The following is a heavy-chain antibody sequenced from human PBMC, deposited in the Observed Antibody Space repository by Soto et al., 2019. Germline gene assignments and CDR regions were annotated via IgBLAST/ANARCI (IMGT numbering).Heavy chain of an antibody. CDR2: IYYSGST. CDR1: GGSISSGGYY. CDR3: ARAATVTTIFDY. J-gene: IGHJ4*02. Sequence: LSLTCTVSGGSISSGGYYWSWIRQHPGKGLEWIGYIYYSGSTYYNPSLKSRVTISVDTSKNQFSLKLSSVTADDTAVYYCARAATVTTIFDYWGQGTLVTVSS. V-gene: IGHV4-31*03. D-gene: IGHD4-17*01.